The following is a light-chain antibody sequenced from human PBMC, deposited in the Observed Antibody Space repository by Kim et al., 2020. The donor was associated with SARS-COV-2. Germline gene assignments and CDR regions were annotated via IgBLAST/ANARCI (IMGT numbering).Light chain of an antibody. CDR3: QQYYTTPHT. CDR1: QSVLFSSNNQNC. Sequence: DIVMTQSPDSLPVSLGERATINCKSSQSVLFSSNNQNCLAWYQQKPGRPPKLLIYWASTRESGVPDRFSGSGSGTDFTLTISSLQAEDVAVYYCQQYYTTPHTFGGGTKVDIK. CDR2: WAS. V-gene: IGKV4-1*01. J-gene: IGKJ4*01.